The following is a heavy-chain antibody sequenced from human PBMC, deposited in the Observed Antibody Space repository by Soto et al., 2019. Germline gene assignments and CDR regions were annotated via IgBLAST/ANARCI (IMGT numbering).Heavy chain of an antibody. CDR3: VAAPETYHPTGYYGNWFDP. CDR1: GDSITNNDYF. V-gene: IGHV4-39*01. D-gene: IGHD3-9*01. J-gene: IGHJ5*02. CDR2: LYFGGMT. Sequence: QLQLQESGPGLVKPSETLSLTCTVSGDSITNNDYFWGWIRQPPGKGLEWIGSLYFGGMTYYAPCLKSRVTMSVDTSKNQFSLRLDSVTAADTAVYYCVAAPETYHPTGYYGNWFDPWGQGTLVTVPS.